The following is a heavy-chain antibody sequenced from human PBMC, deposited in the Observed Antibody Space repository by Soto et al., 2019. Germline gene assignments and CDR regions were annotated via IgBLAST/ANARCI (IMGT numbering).Heavy chain of an antibody. CDR1: GGTFSSYA. CDR3: ARDLECGGDCYPY. Sequence: GASVKVSCKASGGTFSSYAISWVRQAPGQGLEWMGGIIPIFGTANYAQKFQGRVTITADESTSTAYMELSSLRSEDTAVYYCARDLECGGDCYPYWGQGTLVTVSS. CDR2: IIPIFGTA. V-gene: IGHV1-69*13. J-gene: IGHJ4*02. D-gene: IGHD2-21*02.